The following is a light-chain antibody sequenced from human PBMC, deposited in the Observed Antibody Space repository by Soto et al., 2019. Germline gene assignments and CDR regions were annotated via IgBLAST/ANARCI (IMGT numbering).Light chain of an antibody. CDR2: DVT. J-gene: IGLJ1*01. V-gene: IGLV2-14*03. CDR3: NSYTGTSARYA. CDR1: SSDVGRYNY. Sequence: SVLXHPASVSGSPGQSITISCTGTSSDVGRYNYVSWYQQYPGRAPKLIIFDVTNRPSGASPRFSGSKSGNTASLTISGLQAADEADYYCNSYTGTSARYAFGTGTKVTVL.